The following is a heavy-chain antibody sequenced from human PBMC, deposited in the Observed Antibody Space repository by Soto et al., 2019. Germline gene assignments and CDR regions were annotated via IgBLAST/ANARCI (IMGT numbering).Heavy chain of an antibody. CDR1: GCSISSYY. CDR3: ARGDTFDY. V-gene: IGHV4-59*01. D-gene: IGHD2-21*02. Sequence: PSETLSLTCTFSGCSISSYYWSWIRQPPGKGLEWIGYIYYSGSTNYNPSLKSRVTISVDTSKNQFSLKLSSVTAADTAVYYCARGDTFDYWGQGTLVTVSS. CDR2: IYYSGST. J-gene: IGHJ4*02.